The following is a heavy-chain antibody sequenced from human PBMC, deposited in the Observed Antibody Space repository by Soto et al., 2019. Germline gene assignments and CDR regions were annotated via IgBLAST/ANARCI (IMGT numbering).Heavy chain of an antibody. CDR3: AKSQRYCSSTSCYEGLFDYYYYMDV. Sequence: GSLRLSCAASGFTFSSYAMSWVRQAPGKGLEWVSAISGSGGSTYYADSVKGRFTISRDNSKNTLYLQMNSLRAEDTAVYYCAKSQRYCSSTSCYEGLFDYYYYMDVWGKGTTVTVSS. J-gene: IGHJ6*03. CDR2: ISGSGGST. V-gene: IGHV3-23*01. CDR1: GFTFSSYA. D-gene: IGHD2-2*01.